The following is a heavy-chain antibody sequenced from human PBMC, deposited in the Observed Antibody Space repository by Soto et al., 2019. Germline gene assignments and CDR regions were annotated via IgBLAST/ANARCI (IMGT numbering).Heavy chain of an antibody. CDR2: IIPIFGTA. J-gene: IGHJ4*02. CDR3: AREARVAGEFDY. CDR1: GGTFSSYA. V-gene: IGHV1-69*13. D-gene: IGHD6-19*01. Sequence: SVKVSCKASGGTFSSYAISWVRQAPGQGLEWMGGIIPIFGTANYAQKFQGRVTITADECPSTAYMELSSLRSEDTAVYYCAREARVAGEFDYWGQGTLVTVCS.